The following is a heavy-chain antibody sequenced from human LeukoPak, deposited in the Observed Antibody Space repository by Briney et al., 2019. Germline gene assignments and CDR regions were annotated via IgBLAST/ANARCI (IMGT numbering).Heavy chain of an antibody. J-gene: IGHJ4*02. Sequence: PSETLSLTCTVSGYSISSGYYWGWIRQPPGKGLEWIGSIFHSGSTYYNPSLKSRVTISLDTSKNQFSLKLSSVTAADTAVYYCARRQYATYYFDYWGQGTLVTVSS. V-gene: IGHV4-38-2*02. CDR2: IFHSGST. CDR1: GYSISSGYY. CDR3: ARRQYATYYFDY.